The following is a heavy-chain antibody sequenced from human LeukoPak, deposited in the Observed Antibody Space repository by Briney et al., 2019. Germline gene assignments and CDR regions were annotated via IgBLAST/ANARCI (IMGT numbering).Heavy chain of an antibody. Sequence: PGGSLRLSCAASGFTFGPYTMNWVRQAPGKGLEWVSYISSSNDTIYYADSVKGRFTISRDNGKNTLYLQMNSLRVEDSAVYYCAKPLYFGESLNWFDPWGQGTLVTVSP. CDR1: GFTFGPYT. J-gene: IGHJ5*02. CDR2: ISSSNDTI. CDR3: AKPLYFGESLNWFDP. V-gene: IGHV3-48*04. D-gene: IGHD3-10*01.